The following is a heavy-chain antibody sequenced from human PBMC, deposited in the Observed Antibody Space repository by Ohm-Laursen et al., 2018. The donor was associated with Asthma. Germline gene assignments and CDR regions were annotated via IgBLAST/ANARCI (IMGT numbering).Heavy chain of an antibody. CDR1: GFTFSTYW. Sequence: SLRLSCTASGFTFSTYWMHWVRQAPGKGLVWVSRVYGDGSNTNYADSVKGRFTISRDDAKNTLYLQMNSLRVDDTAVYYCARGNLEGLQWGQGTLVTVSS. D-gene: IGHD5-24*01. J-gene: IGHJ4*02. V-gene: IGHV3-74*01. CDR3: ARGNLEGLQ. CDR2: VYGDGSNT.